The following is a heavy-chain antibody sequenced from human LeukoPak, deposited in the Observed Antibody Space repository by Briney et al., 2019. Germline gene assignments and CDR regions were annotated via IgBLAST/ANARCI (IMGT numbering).Heavy chain of an antibody. V-gene: IGHV3-7*01. D-gene: IGHD6-19*01. CDR3: ARGAIIAVAGNFDY. CDR2: IKQDGSEK. CDR1: GFTFSSYW. Sequence: GGSLRLSCAVSGFTFSSYWMSWVRQAPGKGLEWVANIKQDGSEKYYVDSVKGRFTISRDNAKNSLYLQRNSLRAEDTAVYYCARGAIIAVAGNFDYWGQGTLVTVSS. J-gene: IGHJ4*02.